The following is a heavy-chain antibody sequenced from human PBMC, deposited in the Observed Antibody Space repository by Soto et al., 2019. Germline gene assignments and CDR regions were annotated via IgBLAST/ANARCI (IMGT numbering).Heavy chain of an antibody. Sequence: PSETQCLTCTVAGGYIRDNDYHWGWIRQPPGKGLSWIASIYYSGTTYYGPSLKSRVTISIDTSKNQFSLKLTSLTAADTAVYFCARHPAGLRYFDYWGPGTLVTVSS. D-gene: IGHD3-9*01. J-gene: IGHJ4*02. V-gene: IGHV4-39*01. CDR3: ARHPAGLRYFDY. CDR2: IYYSGTT. CDR1: GGYIRDNDYH.